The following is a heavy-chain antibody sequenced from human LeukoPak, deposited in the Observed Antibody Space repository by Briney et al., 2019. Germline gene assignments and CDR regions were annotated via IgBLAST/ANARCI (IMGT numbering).Heavy chain of an antibody. CDR3: ARASYDFWSGIPGPPAGWFDP. Sequence: GASVKVSCKASGYTFTSYFMHWVRQAPGQGLEWMGIINPSGGSTSYAQKFQGRVTMTRDTSTSTVYMELSSLRSEDTAVYYCARASYDFWSGIPGPPAGWFDPWGQGTLVTVSS. CDR2: INPSGGST. D-gene: IGHD3-3*01. J-gene: IGHJ5*02. CDR1: GYTFTSYF. V-gene: IGHV1-46*01.